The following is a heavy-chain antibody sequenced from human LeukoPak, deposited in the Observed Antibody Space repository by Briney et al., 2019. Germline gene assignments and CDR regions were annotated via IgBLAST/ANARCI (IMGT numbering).Heavy chain of an antibody. CDR2: FDPEDGET. V-gene: IGHV1-24*01. CDR3: ARATYYYDSSGYYDRYYFDY. CDR1: GYTLTELS. J-gene: IGHJ4*02. D-gene: IGHD3-22*01. Sequence: ASVKVSCKVSGYTLTELSMHWVRQAPGKGLEWMGGFDPEDGETIYAQKFQGRVTMTEDTSTDTAYMELSSLRSEDTAVYYCARATYYYDSSGYYDRYYFDYWGQGTLVTVSS.